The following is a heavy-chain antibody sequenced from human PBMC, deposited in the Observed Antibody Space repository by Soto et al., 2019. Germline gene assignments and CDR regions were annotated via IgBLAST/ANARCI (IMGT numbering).Heavy chain of an antibody. V-gene: IGHV3-48*02. CDR3: ARESRFLEWLSLNWFDP. CDR1: GFTFSSSA. CDR2: ISSSSSNI. D-gene: IGHD3-3*01. J-gene: IGHJ5*02. Sequence: GGSLRLSCAASGFTFSSSAMHWVRQAPGKGLEWVSYISSSSSNIYYADSVKGRFTISRDNAKNSLYLQMNSLRDEDTAVYYCARESRFLEWLSLNWFDPWGQGTLVTVSS.